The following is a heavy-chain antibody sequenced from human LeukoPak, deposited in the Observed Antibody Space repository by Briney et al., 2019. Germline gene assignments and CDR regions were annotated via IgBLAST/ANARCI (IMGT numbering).Heavy chain of an antibody. J-gene: IGHJ4*02. CDR3: ARAQRYCSGGSCAAKHFDY. D-gene: IGHD2-15*01. V-gene: IGHV3-66*01. Sequence: GGSLRLSCAASGFTVSSNYMSWVRQAPGKGLEWVSVIYSGGSTYYADSVKGRFTISRDNSKNTLYLQVNSLRAEDTAVYYCARAQRYCSGGSCAAKHFDYWGQGTLVTVSS. CDR2: IYSGGST. CDR1: GFTVSSNY.